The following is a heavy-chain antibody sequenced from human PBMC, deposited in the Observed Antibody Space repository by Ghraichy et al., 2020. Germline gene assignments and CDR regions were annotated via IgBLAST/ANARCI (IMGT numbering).Heavy chain of an antibody. J-gene: IGHJ6*02. CDR3: ARASPLTGYYHYYYYGMDV. D-gene: IGHD3-9*01. CDR1: GFTFSSYS. CDR2: ISSSSSTI. Sequence: LRLSCAASGFTFSSYSMNWVRQAPGKGLEWVTYISSSSSTIYYADSVKGRFTISRDNAKNSLYLQMNSLRAEDTAVYYCARASPLTGYYHYYYYGMDVWGQGTTVTVSS. V-gene: IGHV3-48*04.